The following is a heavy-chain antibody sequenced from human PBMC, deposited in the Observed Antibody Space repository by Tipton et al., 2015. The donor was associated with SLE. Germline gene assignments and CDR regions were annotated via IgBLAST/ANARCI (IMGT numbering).Heavy chain of an antibody. CDR2: ISHSGST. J-gene: IGHJ3*02. V-gene: IGHV4-38-2*02. Sequence: TLSLTCAVSGYSISSGYYWGWIRQPPGKGLEWIGSISHSGSTYYNPSLKSRVTISVDTSKNQFSLQLSSVTAADTAVYYCAREVADDDAFDIWGKGTMVTVSS. CDR3: AREVADDDAFDI. CDR1: GYSISSGYY. D-gene: IGHD6-19*01.